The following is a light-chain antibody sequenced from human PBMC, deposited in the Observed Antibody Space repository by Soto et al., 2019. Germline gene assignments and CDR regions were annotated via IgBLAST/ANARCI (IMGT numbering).Light chain of an antibody. CDR2: AAS. V-gene: IGKV1-9*01. CDR1: QDISSS. CDR3: QQLKNYPIT. J-gene: IGKJ5*01. Sequence: IQLTQSPSSLSGYVGDRVSITCRASQDISSSLAWYQQEPGKGPKLLIYAASTLQSGVPSRFSGSGSGTDFTLTISILQPEDSATYYCQQLKNYPITFGQGTRLEIK.